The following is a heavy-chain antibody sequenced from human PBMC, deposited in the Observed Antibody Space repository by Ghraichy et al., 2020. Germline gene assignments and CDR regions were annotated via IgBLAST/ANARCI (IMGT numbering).Heavy chain of an antibody. CDR3: ARLAIRMTTVTTRDY. V-gene: IGHV4-61*01. D-gene: IGHD4-11*01. Sequence: SQTLSLTCTVSGGSVSSGSYYWSWIRQPPGKGLEWIGYIYYSGSTNYNPSLKSRVTISVDTSKNQFSLKLSSVTAADTAVYYCARLAIRMTTVTTRDYWGQGTLVTVSS. CDR2: IYYSGST. J-gene: IGHJ4*02. CDR1: GGSVSSGSYY.